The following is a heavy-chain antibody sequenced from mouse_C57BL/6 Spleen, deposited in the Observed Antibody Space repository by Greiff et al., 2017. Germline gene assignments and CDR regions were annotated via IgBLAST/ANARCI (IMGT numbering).Heavy chain of an antibody. V-gene: IGHV1-64*01. J-gene: IGHJ3*01. CDR3: VRGFYYDYDHCAY. CDR2: IHPNSGST. Sequence: QVQLQQPGAELVKPGASVKLSCKASGYTFTSYWMHWVKQRPGQGLEWIGIIHPNSGSTNYNEKFKGKATLTVDKSSSTAYMQLSSLTSEDSAVXSGVRGFYYDYDHCAYWGQGTMVTVSA. D-gene: IGHD2-4*01. CDR1: GYTFTSYW.